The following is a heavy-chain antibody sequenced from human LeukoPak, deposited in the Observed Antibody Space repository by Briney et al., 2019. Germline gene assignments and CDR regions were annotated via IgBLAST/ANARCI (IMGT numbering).Heavy chain of an antibody. V-gene: IGHV3-33*01. CDR3: ARWGSSSSIDY. CDR2: IWYDGSNK. J-gene: IGHJ4*02. CDR1: GFTFSSYG. Sequence: GGSLRLSCAASGFTFSSYGMHWVRQAPGKGLEWVAVIWYDGSNKYYADSVKGRFTISRDNSKNTLYLQMNSLRAEDTAVYYCARWGSSSSIDYWGQGTLVTVSS. D-gene: IGHD6-6*01.